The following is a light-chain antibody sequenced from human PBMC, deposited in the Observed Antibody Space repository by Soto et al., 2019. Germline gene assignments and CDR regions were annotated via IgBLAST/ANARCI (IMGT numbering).Light chain of an antibody. J-gene: IGLJ1*01. CDR1: SSNIGSNY. V-gene: IGLV1-47*01. Sequence: QSALTQPPSAPGTPGQRVTISCSGSSSNIGSNYVYWYQQLPGTAPKLLIYRNNQRPSGVPDRFSGSKSGTSASLAISGLRSEDEADYYCAAWDDSLSGRGVFGTGTKVTVL. CDR2: RNN. CDR3: AAWDDSLSGRGV.